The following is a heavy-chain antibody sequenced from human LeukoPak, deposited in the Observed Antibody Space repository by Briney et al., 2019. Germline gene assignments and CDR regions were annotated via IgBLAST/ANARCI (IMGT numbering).Heavy chain of an antibody. CDR3: ARWDTGMAAFDL. CDR1: GFIFSNYA. J-gene: IGHJ4*02. V-gene: IGHV3-23*01. CDR2: ISGGGGST. Sequence: GGSLRLSCAASGFIFSNYAMSWVRQAPGKGLEWVSGISGGGGSTFYADYVKGRFTISRDNAKNTLYLHMNSLRAEDTALYWCARWDTGMAAFDLWGQGTLVTVSS. D-gene: IGHD5-18*01.